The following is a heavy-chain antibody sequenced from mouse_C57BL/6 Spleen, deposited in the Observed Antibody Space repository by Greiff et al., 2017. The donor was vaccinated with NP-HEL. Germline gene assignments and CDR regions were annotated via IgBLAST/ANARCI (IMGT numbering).Heavy chain of an antibody. CDR2: IDPENGDT. Sequence: EVKLMESGAELVRPGASVKLSCTASGFNIKDDYMHWVKQRPEQGLEWIGWIDPENGDTEYASKFQGKATITADTSSNTAYLQLSSLTSEDTAVYYCTTGRYDYYAMDYWGQGTSVTVSS. D-gene: IGHD1-1*02. CDR1: GFNIKDDY. V-gene: IGHV14-4*01. J-gene: IGHJ4*01. CDR3: TTGRYDYYAMDY.